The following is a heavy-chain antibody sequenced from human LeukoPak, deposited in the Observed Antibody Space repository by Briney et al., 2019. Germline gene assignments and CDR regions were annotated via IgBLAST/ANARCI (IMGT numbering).Heavy chain of an antibody. CDR1: GFTFSNYA. V-gene: IGHV3-23*01. CDR3: AKAARPRYDILTGFLD. Sequence: PGGSLGLSCSASGFTFSNYAMTWVRQAPGKGVEWVSAISGSGGRTYDADSVKGRFTISRDNSKNTLYLQMNSLRAEDTAVYYCAKAARPRYDILTGFLDWGQGTLVTVSS. CDR2: ISGSGGRT. J-gene: IGHJ4*02. D-gene: IGHD3-9*01.